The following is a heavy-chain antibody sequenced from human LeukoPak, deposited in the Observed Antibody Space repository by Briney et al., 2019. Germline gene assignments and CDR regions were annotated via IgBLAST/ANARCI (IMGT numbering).Heavy chain of an antibody. J-gene: IGHJ4*02. CDR2: INPNSGGT. CDR1: GYTFTGYY. Sequence: GASVKVSCKASGYTFTGYYMHWVRQAPGQGLEWMGWINPNSGGTNYAQKFQGRVTMTRDTSISTAYMELSRLRSDDTAVYYCARTGTYSGSYYCDYWGQGTLVSVSS. CDR3: ARTGTYSGSYYCDY. V-gene: IGHV1-2*02. D-gene: IGHD1-26*01.